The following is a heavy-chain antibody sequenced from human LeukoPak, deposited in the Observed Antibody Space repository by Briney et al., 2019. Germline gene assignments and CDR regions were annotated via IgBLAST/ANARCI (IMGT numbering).Heavy chain of an antibody. CDR1: DGSISSGGYS. CDR2: IYHSGST. J-gene: IGHJ4*02. Sequence: SETLSLTCAVSDGSISSGGYSWSWIRQPPGKGLEWIGYIYHSGSTYYNPSLKSRVTISVDRSKNQFSLKLSSVTAADTAVYYCASFNYYGSGSYEAYWGQGTLVTVSS. D-gene: IGHD3-10*01. CDR3: ASFNYYGSGSYEAY. V-gene: IGHV4-30-2*01.